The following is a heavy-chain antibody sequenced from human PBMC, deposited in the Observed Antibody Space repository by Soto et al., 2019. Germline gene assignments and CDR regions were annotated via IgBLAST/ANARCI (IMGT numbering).Heavy chain of an antibody. J-gene: IGHJ4*02. CDR3: AKDKEPDGVWDIDF. D-gene: IGHD3-16*01. Sequence: ASVKVSCKASGYTFTSYAMHWVRQAPGQRLEWMGWINPNSGGTNYAQKFQGWVTMTRDTSISTAYMELSRLRSDGTAVYYCAKDKEPDGVWDIDFWGQGTRVTVSS. CDR2: INPNSGGT. CDR1: GYTFTSYA. V-gene: IGHV1-2*04.